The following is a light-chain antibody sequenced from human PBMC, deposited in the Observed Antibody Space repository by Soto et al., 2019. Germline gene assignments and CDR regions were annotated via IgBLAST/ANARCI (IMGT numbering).Light chain of an antibody. V-gene: IGKV1-5*03. J-gene: IGKJ1*01. CDR3: QQYNSYPWT. Sequence: DIQMTQSPSSLSASVGDRVTITCRASLPISSWLAWYQQKPGKAPKLLIYKASSLESGVPSRFSGSGSGTEFTLTISSLQPDDFATYYCQQYNSYPWTFGQGTKVDIK. CDR2: KAS. CDR1: LPISSW.